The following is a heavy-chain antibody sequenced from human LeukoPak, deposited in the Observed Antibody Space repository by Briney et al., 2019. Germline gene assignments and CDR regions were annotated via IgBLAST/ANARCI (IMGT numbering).Heavy chain of an antibody. D-gene: IGHD3-22*01. J-gene: IGHJ4*02. V-gene: IGHV3-9*01. Sequence: PGGSLRLSCAASGFTFDDYAMHWVRQAPGKGLEWVSGISWNSGSIGYADSVKGRFTISRGNAKNSLYLQMNSLRAEDTALYYCAKDIRDYDSSGYEIDYWGQGTLVTVSS. CDR2: ISWNSGSI. CDR3: AKDIRDYDSSGYEIDY. CDR1: GFTFDDYA.